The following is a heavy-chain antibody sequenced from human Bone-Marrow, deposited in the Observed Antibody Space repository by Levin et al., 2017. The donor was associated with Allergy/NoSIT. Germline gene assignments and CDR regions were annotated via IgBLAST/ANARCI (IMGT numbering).Heavy chain of an antibody. Sequence: GGSLRLSCAASGFTFSSYEMNWVRQAPGKGLEWVSYISSSGSTIYYADSVKGRFTISRDNAKNSLYLQMNSLRAEDTAVYYCARYCSSTSCYAHYYYYYYMDVWGKGTTVTVSS. CDR2: ISSSGSTI. CDR3: ARYCSSTSCYAHYYYYYYMDV. D-gene: IGHD2-2*01. CDR1: GFTFSSYE. V-gene: IGHV3-48*03. J-gene: IGHJ6*03.